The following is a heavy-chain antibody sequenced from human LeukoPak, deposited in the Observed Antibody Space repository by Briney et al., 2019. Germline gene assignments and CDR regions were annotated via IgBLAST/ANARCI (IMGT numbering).Heavy chain of an antibody. CDR1: GGSFSGYY. D-gene: IGHD2-2*01. J-gene: IGHJ2*01. Sequence: SETLSLTCAVYGGSFSGYYWSWIRQPPGKGLEWIGEINHSGSTNYNPPLKSRVTISVDTSKNQFSLKLSSVTAADTAVYYCARLVVPAARRSYWYFDLWGRGTLVTVSS. V-gene: IGHV4-34*01. CDR2: INHSGST. CDR3: ARLVVPAARRSYWYFDL.